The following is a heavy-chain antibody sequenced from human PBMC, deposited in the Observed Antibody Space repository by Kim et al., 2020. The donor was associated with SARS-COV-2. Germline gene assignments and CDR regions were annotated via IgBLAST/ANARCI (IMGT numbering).Heavy chain of an antibody. D-gene: IGHD5-12*01. Sequence: GGPLRLSCAASGFTFSSYSMNCVRQAPGKGLEWVSSISSSSSYIYYADSVKGRFTISRDNAKNSLYLQMNSLRAEDTAVYYCARNPSQGRWLRFPFDYWGQGTLVTVSS. CDR3: ARNPSQGRWLRFPFDY. J-gene: IGHJ4*02. V-gene: IGHV3-21*04. CDR2: ISSSSSYI. CDR1: GFTFSSYS.